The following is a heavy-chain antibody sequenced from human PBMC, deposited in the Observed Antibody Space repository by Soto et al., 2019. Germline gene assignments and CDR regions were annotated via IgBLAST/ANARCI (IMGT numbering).Heavy chain of an antibody. Sequence: EVQLLESGGGLVQPGGSLRLSCAASGFTFSSYAMSWVRQAPGKGLEWVSAISGSGGSTYYADSVKGRFTISRDNSKNTLYLQMNCLRAEDTAVYYCAKVRRATVTTLGHWGQGTLVTVSS. CDR2: ISGSGGST. D-gene: IGHD4-17*01. V-gene: IGHV3-23*01. CDR3: AKVRRATVTTLGH. J-gene: IGHJ4*02. CDR1: GFTFSSYA.